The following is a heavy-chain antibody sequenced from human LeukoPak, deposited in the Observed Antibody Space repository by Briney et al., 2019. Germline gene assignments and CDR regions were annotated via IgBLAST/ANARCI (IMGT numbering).Heavy chain of an antibody. D-gene: IGHD6-13*01. Sequence: GGSLRLSCAASGFTFSSYAMHWVRQAPGKGLEWVAVISYDGSNKYYADSVKGRFTISRDNSKNTLYLQMNSLRAEDTAVYYCARGVAAAHWYFDLWGRGTLVTVSS. CDR2: ISYDGSNK. CDR1: GFTFSSYA. J-gene: IGHJ2*01. CDR3: ARGVAAAHWYFDL. V-gene: IGHV3-30-3*01.